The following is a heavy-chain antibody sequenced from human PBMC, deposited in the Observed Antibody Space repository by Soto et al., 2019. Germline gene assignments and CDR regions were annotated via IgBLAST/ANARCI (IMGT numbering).Heavy chain of an antibody. J-gene: IGHJ6*02. V-gene: IGHV3-21*01. CDR1: GFTFSSYS. CDR3: ARDRAYGGVRVVVVAATALGMDV. D-gene: IGHD2-15*01. Sequence: GGSVRLSCAASGFTFSSYSMNWVRQAPGKGLEWVSSISSSSSYIYYADSVKGRFTISRDNAKNSLYLQMNSLRAEDTAVYYCARDRAYGGVRVVVVAATALGMDVWGQGTTVTVSS. CDR2: ISSSSSYI.